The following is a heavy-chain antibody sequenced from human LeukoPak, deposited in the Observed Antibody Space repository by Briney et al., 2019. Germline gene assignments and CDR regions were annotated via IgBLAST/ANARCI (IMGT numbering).Heavy chain of an antibody. Sequence: GGSLRLSCAASGVTFSSCGMHWVRQAPGKGLEWVAFIRYHGSDKYYADSVKGRFTISRDNSKNSLSLQMNSLRAEDTALYYCAKDGKNYFDYWGQGTLVTVSS. V-gene: IGHV3-30*02. CDR3: AKDGKNYFDY. CDR1: GVTFSSCG. D-gene: IGHD1-26*01. CDR2: IRYHGSDK. J-gene: IGHJ4*02.